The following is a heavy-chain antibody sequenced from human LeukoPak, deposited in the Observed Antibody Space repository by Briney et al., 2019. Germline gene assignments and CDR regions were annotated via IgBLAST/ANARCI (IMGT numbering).Heavy chain of an antibody. CDR2: IWYDGSNK. V-gene: IGHV3-33*01. CDR1: GFTFSSYG. D-gene: IGHD3-3*01. CDR3: ARGPDPSHYDFWSGPGGD. J-gene: IGHJ4*02. Sequence: GRSLRLSCAASGFTFSSYGMHWVRQAPGKGLEWVAVIWYDGSNKYYADSVKGRFTISRDNSKNTLYLQMNSLRAEDTAVYYCARGPDPSHYDFWSGPGGDWGQGTLVTVSS.